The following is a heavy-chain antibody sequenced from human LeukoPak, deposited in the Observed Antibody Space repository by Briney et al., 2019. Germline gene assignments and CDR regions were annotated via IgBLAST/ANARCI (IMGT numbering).Heavy chain of an antibody. Sequence: ASVKVCCKASGYTFTDYYMHWVREAPGQGLGWMGWINPNSGGTNYAQKFQGRVTMTRDTSISTAYMELSRLRADDTAVYYCARSYGLGGNYFDYWGQGTLVTVSS. J-gene: IGHJ4*02. D-gene: IGHD3-16*01. V-gene: IGHV1-2*02. CDR3: ARSYGLGGNYFDY. CDR1: GYTFTDYY. CDR2: INPNSGGT.